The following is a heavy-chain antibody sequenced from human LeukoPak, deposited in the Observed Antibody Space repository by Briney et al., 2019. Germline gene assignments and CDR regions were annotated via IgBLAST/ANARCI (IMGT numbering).Heavy chain of an antibody. D-gene: IGHD3-22*01. Sequence: SETLSLTCTVSGGSISSGGYSWNWIRQPPGKDLEWIGYIYHSGNTYYNPSLKSRVTISVDRSKNQFSLKLTSVTAADTAVYYCAGGGDGSGFYYYFDSWGQGTLVTVSS. CDR1: GGSISSGGYS. J-gene: IGHJ4*02. V-gene: IGHV4-30-2*01. CDR2: IYHSGNT. CDR3: AGGGDGSGFYYYFDS.